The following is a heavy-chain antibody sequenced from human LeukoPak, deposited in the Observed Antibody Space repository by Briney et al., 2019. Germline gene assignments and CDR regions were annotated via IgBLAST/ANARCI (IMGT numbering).Heavy chain of an antibody. D-gene: IGHD2-21*01. Sequence: SETLSLTCTVSGGSISSGSYYWSWIRQPAGKGLEWIGRIYTSGSTNYNPSLKSRVTISVDTSKNQFSLKLGSVTAADTAVYYCARHSKGWFDPWGQGTLVIVSS. CDR2: IYTSGST. CDR1: GGSISSGSYY. J-gene: IGHJ5*02. V-gene: IGHV4-61*02. CDR3: ARHSKGWFDP.